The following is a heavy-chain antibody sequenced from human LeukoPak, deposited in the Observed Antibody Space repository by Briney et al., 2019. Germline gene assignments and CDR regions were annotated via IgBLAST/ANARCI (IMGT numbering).Heavy chain of an antibody. CDR1: GGSISSGSYY. Sequence: PSETLSLTCTVSGGSISSGSYYWSWIRQPAGTGLEWIGRIYTSGSTNYNPSLKSRVTISVDTSKNQFSLKLSSVTAADTAVYYCAREREVVTAILYYYYGMDVWGQGTTVTVSS. D-gene: IGHD2-21*02. CDR2: IYTSGST. J-gene: IGHJ6*02. V-gene: IGHV4-61*02. CDR3: AREREVVTAILYYYYGMDV.